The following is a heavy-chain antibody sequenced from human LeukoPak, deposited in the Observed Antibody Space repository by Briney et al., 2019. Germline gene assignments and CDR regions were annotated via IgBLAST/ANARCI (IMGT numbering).Heavy chain of an antibody. J-gene: IGHJ4*02. D-gene: IGHD3-22*01. CDR1: GGTFSSYA. CDR2: IIPIPGIA. CDR3: ARDYYNSSGYYHFGGNY. V-gene: IGHV1-69*04. Sequence: ASVKVSCKASGGTFSSYAISWVRQAPGQGLEWMGRIIPIPGIANYAQKFQGRVTITADKSTSTAYMELSSLRSEDTAVYYCARDYYNSSGYYHFGGNYWGQGTLVTVSS.